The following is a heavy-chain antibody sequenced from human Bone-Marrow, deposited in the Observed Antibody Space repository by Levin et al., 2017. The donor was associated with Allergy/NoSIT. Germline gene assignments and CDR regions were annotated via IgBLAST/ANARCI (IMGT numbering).Heavy chain of an antibody. Sequence: SVKVSCKASGFTFTSSAMQWVRQARGQRLEWIGWIVVGSGNTNYAQKFQERVTITRDMSTSTAYMELSSLRSEDTAVYYCAAEEYQPSVGRPDYYYYYMDVWGKGTTVTVSS. D-gene: IGHD2-2*01. J-gene: IGHJ6*03. CDR3: AAEEYQPSVGRPDYYYYYMDV. V-gene: IGHV1-58*02. CDR2: IVVGSGNT. CDR1: GFTFTSSA.